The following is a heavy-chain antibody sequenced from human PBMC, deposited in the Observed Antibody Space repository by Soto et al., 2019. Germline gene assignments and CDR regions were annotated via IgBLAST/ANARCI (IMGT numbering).Heavy chain of an antibody. CDR1: GYSFISNW. V-gene: IGHV5-51*01. Sequence: GESLKISCQASGYSFISNWIAWVRQMPGKGLEWMGTIFPTDSDTRYSPSFQGQVTISVDKSTTTAYLQWSSLKASDTAMYYCARLAPSRKDLYGSGSFQLYYYYGMDIWGQGTPVTVSS. J-gene: IGHJ6*02. D-gene: IGHD3-10*01. CDR3: ARLAPSRKDLYGSGSFQLYYYYGMDI. CDR2: IFPTDSDT.